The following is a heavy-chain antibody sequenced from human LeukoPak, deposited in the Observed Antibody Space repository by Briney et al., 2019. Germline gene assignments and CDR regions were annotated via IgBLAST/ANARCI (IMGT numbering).Heavy chain of an antibody. D-gene: IGHD3-10*01. CDR2: ISSSSSYI. CDR3: ARPHYGSGSYYISNYYYMDV. CDR1: GFTFSSYS. J-gene: IGHJ6*03. V-gene: IGHV3-21*01. Sequence: GGSLGLSCAASGFTFSSYSMNWVRQAPGKGLEWVSSISSSSSYIYYADSVKGRFAISRDNAKNSLYLQMNSLRAEDTAVYYCARPHYGSGSYYISNYYYMDVWGKGTTVTVSS.